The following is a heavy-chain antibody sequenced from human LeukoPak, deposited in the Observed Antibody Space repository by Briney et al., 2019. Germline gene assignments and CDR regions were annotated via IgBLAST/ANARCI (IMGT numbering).Heavy chain of an antibody. CDR2: ISSNGGST. V-gene: IGHV3-64*01. J-gene: IGHJ6*03. D-gene: IGHD1-26*01. Sequence: GGSLRLSCAASGFTFSSYAMHWVRQAPGKGLEYVSAISSNGGSTYYANSVKGRFTISRDDSKNTLYLHMGSLRAEDMAVYYCARDLGGSYYYYYMDVWGKGTTVTVSS. CDR3: ARDLGGSYYYYYMDV. CDR1: GFTFSSYA.